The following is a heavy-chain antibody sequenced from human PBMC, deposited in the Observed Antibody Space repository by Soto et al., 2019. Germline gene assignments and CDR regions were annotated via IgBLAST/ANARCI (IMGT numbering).Heavy chain of an antibody. Sequence: SVKVSCKASGGTFSSYAISWVRQAPGQGLEWMGGIIPIFGTANYAQKFQGRVTITADKSTSTAYMELSSLRSEDTAVYYCGSATMNGAFDFWGQGIMVTVSS. CDR3: GSATMNGAFDF. CDR2: IIPIFGTA. V-gene: IGHV1-69*06. D-gene: IGHD3-22*01. J-gene: IGHJ3*01. CDR1: GGTFSSYA.